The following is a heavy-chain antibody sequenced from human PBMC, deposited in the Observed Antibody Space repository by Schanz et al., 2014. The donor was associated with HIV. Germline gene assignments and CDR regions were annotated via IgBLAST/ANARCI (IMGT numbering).Heavy chain of an antibody. CDR1: GASFSDDY. V-gene: IGHV4-34*02. Sequence: QVCLQQWGAGLLKPSETLSLTCAVYGASFSDDYWTWIRQPPGKGLEWIGEINQSGNTNYNPSLKRRVPMSTDTSKKQFSLKLSSVTAADTAVYYCVRGFLMGRDYDYIWGSNRYAAWFDFWGQGTLVAVSS. CDR3: VRGFLMGRDYDYIWGSNRYAAWFDF. J-gene: IGHJ5*01. CDR2: INQSGNT. D-gene: IGHD3-16*02.